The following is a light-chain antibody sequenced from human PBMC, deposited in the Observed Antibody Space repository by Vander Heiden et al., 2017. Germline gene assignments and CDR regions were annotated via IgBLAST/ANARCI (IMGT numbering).Light chain of an antibody. V-gene: IGLV2-11*01. CDR2: DVT. J-gene: IGLJ3*02. Sequence: QSALTPPRSVSGSPGQSLTISCTGTSSDVGNYNYVSWFQHHPGKAPKFMIYDVTKRPSGVPDRFAGSKSGNTASLTISVLQAEDEADYYCCSYAGSYTWVFGGGTKLTVL. CDR3: CSYAGSYTWV. CDR1: SSDVGNYNY.